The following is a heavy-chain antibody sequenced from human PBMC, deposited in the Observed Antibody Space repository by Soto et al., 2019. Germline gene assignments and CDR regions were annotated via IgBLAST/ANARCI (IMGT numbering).Heavy chain of an antibody. J-gene: IGHJ4*02. CDR3: ACIDYYDSSGYYLDY. Sequence: LRLSCAASGFTFSSYSMNWVRQAPGKGLEWVSSISSSSSYIYYADSVKGRFTISRDNAKNSLYLQMNSLRAEDTAVYYCACIDYYDSSGYYLDYWGQGTLVTVSS. CDR1: GFTFSSYS. CDR2: ISSSSSYI. D-gene: IGHD3-22*01. V-gene: IGHV3-21*01.